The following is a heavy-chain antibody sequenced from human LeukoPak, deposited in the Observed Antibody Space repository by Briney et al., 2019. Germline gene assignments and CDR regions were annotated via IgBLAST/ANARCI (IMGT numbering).Heavy chain of an antibody. CDR1: GGSFSGYY. CDR3: ARTLQYFDY. D-gene: IGHD4-11*01. Sequence: SETLSLTCAVYGGSFSGYYWSWIRQPPGKGLEWIGEINHSGSTNYNPSLKSRVTISVDTSKNQFSLKLSSVTAADTAVYYCARTLQYFDYWGQGTLVTVSS. CDR2: INHSGST. J-gene: IGHJ4*02. V-gene: IGHV4-34*01.